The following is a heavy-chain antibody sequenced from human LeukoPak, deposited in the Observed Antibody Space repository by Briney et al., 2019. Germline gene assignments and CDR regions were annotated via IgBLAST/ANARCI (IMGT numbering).Heavy chain of an antibody. D-gene: IGHD4-17*01. Sequence: PGGSLRLSCAASGFTFSGYSLNWVRQAPGKGLEWVSYITRNSETIYYADSVKGRFTISRDNAKKLLCLQMNSLRTEDTAVYYCAANGYYPFDSWGQGTLVTVSS. CDR1: GFTFSGYS. CDR2: ITRNSETI. CDR3: AANGYYPFDS. V-gene: IGHV3-48*01. J-gene: IGHJ4*02.